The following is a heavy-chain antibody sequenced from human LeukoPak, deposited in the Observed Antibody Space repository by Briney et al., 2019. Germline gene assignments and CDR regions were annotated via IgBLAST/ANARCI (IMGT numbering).Heavy chain of an antibody. Sequence: PGGSLRLSCAASGFTFSSYSMNWVRQAPGKGLEWVSCISSSSTSMYYADSVKGRFTISRDNARNSLYLQMSSLRAEDTAVYYCARQNGAGYYYYFDSRGQGTLVTVSS. V-gene: IGHV3-21*06. D-gene: IGHD3-22*01. J-gene: IGHJ4*02. CDR3: ARQNGAGYYYYFDS. CDR1: GFTFSSYS. CDR2: ISSSSTSM.